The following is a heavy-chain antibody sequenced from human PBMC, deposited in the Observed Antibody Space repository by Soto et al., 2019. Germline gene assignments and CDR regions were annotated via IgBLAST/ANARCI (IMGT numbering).Heavy chain of an antibody. V-gene: IGHV1-69*04. CDR2: IIPIHGVA. Sequence: QGQLMQSGAEVKKPGSSVNVSCKAAGDTFSNHTITWLRQAPGQGLEWRGPIIPIHGVANSAQKFQGSVPITADKSTCTAYMELRGLRSADTAVYYCARVAEMGTVTKGYYCYIDFWVKGTTLTLSS. CDR1: GDTFSNHT. J-gene: IGHJ6*03. CDR3: ARVAEMGTVTKGYYCYIDF. D-gene: IGHD4-17*01.